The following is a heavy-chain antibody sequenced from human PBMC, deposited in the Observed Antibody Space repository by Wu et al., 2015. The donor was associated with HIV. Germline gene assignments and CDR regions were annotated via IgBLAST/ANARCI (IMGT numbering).Heavy chain of an antibody. V-gene: IGHV1-46*01. J-gene: IGHJ5*02. D-gene: IGHD6-13*01. CDR2: ISPIDGTT. CDR1: GYTFTSYY. Sequence: QVQLVQSGAEVKKPGSSVKVSCMASGYTFTSYYMHWVRQAPGQGLEWMGIISPIDGTTNYAQKFRGRVTMTRDTSTRTVYMELSSLRSEDTAVYYCASGILVRGSERWFDPSGPREPWSPSPQ. CDR3: ASGILVRGSERWFDP.